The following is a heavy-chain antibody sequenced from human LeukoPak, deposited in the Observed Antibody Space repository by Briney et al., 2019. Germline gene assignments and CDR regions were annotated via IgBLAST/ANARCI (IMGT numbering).Heavy chain of an antibody. J-gene: IGHJ5*02. V-gene: IGHV1-8*01. CDR1: GYTFTSYD. D-gene: IGHD3-9*01. CDR3: ARGRTLRYYDILTGYWAWFDP. CDR2: MNPNSGNT. Sequence: ASVKVSCKASGYTFTSYDINWVRQATGQGLEWMGWMNPNSGNTGYAQKFQGRVTMTRNTSISTAYMELSSLRSEDTAVYYCARGRTLRYYDILTGYWAWFDPWGQGTLVTVSS.